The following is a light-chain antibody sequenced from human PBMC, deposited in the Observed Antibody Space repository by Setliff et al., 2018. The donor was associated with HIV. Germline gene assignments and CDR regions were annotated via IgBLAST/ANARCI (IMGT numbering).Light chain of an antibody. V-gene: IGLV2-14*01. J-gene: IGLJ1*01. CDR1: SSDVGGYKF. CDR2: EVS. Sequence: QSALAQPASVSGSPGQSITISCTGTSSDVGGYKFVSWYQQHPGKAPKLMIYEVSNRPSGVSDRFSGSKSGSTASLTISGLQAEDEADYYCGSYTSTTSYVFVSGTKV. CDR3: GSYTSTTSYV.